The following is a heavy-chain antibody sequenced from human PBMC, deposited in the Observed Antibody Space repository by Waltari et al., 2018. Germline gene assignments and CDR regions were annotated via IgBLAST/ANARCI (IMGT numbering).Heavy chain of an antibody. D-gene: IGHD6-19*01. Sequence: EVQLVESGGGLVQPGGSLRLSCAPSGFTLSSFWMNWVRQTPGKGLEWVAGIKQDGSEKYYADSVKGRFTISRDNAKNSLCLQMNSLRAEDTAVYYCATSGWYCFDYWGQGTLVTVSS. V-gene: IGHV3-7*01. CDR2: IKQDGSEK. CDR3: ATSGWYCFDY. J-gene: IGHJ4*02. CDR1: GFTLSSFW.